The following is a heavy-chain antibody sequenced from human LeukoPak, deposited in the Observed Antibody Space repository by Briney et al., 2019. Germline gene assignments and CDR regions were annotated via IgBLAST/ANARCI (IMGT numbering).Heavy chain of an antibody. J-gene: IGHJ4*02. V-gene: IGHV4-4*07. Sequence: SETLSLTCTVSGGSIGSYYWSWIRQPAGKGLEWIGRIYTSGGTVYNPFLKSRVTMSVDTSKNQFSLKLSSVTAADTAVYYCARGVFYYDTSGRGYYFDYWGQGTLVTVSS. CDR1: GGSIGSYY. CDR2: IYTSGGT. D-gene: IGHD3-22*01. CDR3: ARGVFYYDTSGRGYYFDY.